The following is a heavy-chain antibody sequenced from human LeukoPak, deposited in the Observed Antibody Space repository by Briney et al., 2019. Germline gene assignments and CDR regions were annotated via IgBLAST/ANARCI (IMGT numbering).Heavy chain of an antibody. Sequence: ASVKVSCKASGYTFTSYGISWVRQAPGQGLEWMGWISAYNGDTNYAQKLQGRVTMTTDTSTSTAYMELRSLRSDDTAVYYCARVISVAGTGDYWGQGTLVTVSS. CDR1: GYTFTSYG. J-gene: IGHJ4*02. CDR3: ARVISVAGTGDY. D-gene: IGHD6-19*01. V-gene: IGHV1-18*01. CDR2: ISAYNGDT.